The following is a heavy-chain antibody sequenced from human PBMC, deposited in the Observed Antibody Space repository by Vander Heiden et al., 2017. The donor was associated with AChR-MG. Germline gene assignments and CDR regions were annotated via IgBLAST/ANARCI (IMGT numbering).Heavy chain of an antibody. CDR1: GFTFRSYD. Sequence: EVQLVESGGGLVQPGGSLRPSCAASGFTFRSYDMHWVRQATGKGLEWVSAIGTAGDTYYPGSVKGRFTISRENAKNSLYLQMNSLRAGDTAVYYCARSRLVHDAFDIWGQGTMVTVSS. V-gene: IGHV3-13*01. CDR2: IGTAGDT. CDR3: ARSRLVHDAFDI. J-gene: IGHJ3*02. D-gene: IGHD3-22*01.